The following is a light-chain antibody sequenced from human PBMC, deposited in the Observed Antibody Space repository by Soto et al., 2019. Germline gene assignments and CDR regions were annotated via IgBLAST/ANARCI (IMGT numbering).Light chain of an antibody. CDR2: WPS. Sequence: DIVMTQSPDSLAVSLGERATINCKSSQSVLYSSIKKNYVAWYQQKPGQPPKLLIHWPSLRESGVPDRFSGSGSGTDFTLTISSLQAEDVAVYYCQQYYSAPPTFGQGTKVEIK. J-gene: IGKJ2*01. CDR3: QQYYSAPPT. V-gene: IGKV4-1*01. CDR1: QSVLYSSIKKNY.